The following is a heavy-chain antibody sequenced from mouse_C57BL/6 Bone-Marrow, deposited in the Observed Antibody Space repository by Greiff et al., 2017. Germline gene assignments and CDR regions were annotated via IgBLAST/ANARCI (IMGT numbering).Heavy chain of an antibody. J-gene: IGHJ3*01. D-gene: IGHD4-1*01. CDR3: ARQGNWAWFAY. CDR1: GFTFSDYY. CDR2: ISNGGGST. Sequence: EVMLVESGGGLVQPGGSLKLSCAASGFTFSDYYMYWVRQTPEKRLEWVAYISNGGGSTYYPDTVKGRFTISRDNAKNILYRQRSRLKSEDTAMYYCARQGNWAWFAYWGQGTLVTVSA. V-gene: IGHV5-12*01.